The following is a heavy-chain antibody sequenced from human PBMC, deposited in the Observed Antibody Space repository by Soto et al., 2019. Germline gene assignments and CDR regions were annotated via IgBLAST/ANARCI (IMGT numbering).Heavy chain of an antibody. CDR3: ARDLYMTTGWFDP. CDR2: ISSSSSYI. CDR1: EFNFSSYI. V-gene: IGHV3-21*01. D-gene: IGHD4-17*01. Sequence: GGSLILSWTASEFNFSSYIMNWGRQAPGKGLEWVSSISSSSSYIYYADSVKGRFTISRDNAKNSLYLQMNSLRAEDTAVYYCARDLYMTTGWFDPWGQGTLVTVSS. J-gene: IGHJ5*02.